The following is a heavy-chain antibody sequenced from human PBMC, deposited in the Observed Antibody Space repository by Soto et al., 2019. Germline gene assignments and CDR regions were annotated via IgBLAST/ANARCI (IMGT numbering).Heavy chain of an antibody. CDR3: ARWVEVSLDYFDS. Sequence: SETLSLTCTVSGGSISSCYWSWVRQNPGKGLEWIGHIYHSGRTYYNPSLKSRVGILVDTSKNQFSLNLNSVTAADTAVYYCARWVEVSLDYFDSWGQGTPVTVSS. J-gene: IGHJ4*02. D-gene: IGHD1-20*01. V-gene: IGHV4-59*06. CDR1: GGSISSCY. CDR2: IYHSGRT.